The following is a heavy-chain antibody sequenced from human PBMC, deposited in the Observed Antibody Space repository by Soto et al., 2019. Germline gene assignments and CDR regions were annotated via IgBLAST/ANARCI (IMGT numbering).Heavy chain of an antibody. D-gene: IGHD1-26*01. V-gene: IGHV4-30-4*01. J-gene: IGHJ3*02. Sequence: QVQLQESGPGLVKPSQTLSLTCTVSGGSISSGDYYWSWIRQPQGKGLEWIGYIYYSGSTYYNTSLKSRVTISVDTSKNQFSLKLSSVTAADTAVYYCARDVGATGGAFDIWGQGTMVTVSS. CDR2: IYYSGST. CDR1: GGSISSGDYY. CDR3: ARDVGATGGAFDI.